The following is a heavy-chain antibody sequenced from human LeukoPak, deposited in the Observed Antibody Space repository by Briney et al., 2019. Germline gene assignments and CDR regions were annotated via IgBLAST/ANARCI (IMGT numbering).Heavy chain of an antibody. D-gene: IGHD3-3*01. CDR1: GFTFSSYG. Sequence: PGRSLRLSCAASGFTFSSYGMHWVRQAPGKGLEWVAVIWYDGSNKYYADSVKGRFTISRDNSKNTLYLQMNSLRAEDTAVYYCARVKYYDFWSGYYAGPDYWGQGTLVTVSS. CDR3: ARVKYYDFWSGYYAGPDY. V-gene: IGHV3-33*01. CDR2: IWYDGSNK. J-gene: IGHJ4*02.